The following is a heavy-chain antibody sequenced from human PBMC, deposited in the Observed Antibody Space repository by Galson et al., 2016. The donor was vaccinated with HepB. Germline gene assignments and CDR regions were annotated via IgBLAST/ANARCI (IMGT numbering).Heavy chain of an antibody. J-gene: IGHJ4*02. CDR1: GFTFSSYG. D-gene: IGHD3-3*01. V-gene: IGHV3-30*18. CDR3: AKDYSLGAVTVVVYFVF. Sequence: SLRLSCAASGFTFSSYGIHWVRQAPGKGLEGVAVTSYDGSKKDYADSVKGRFSLSRDNSKNTVYLQMNILRVEDTAVYYCAKDYSLGAVTVVVYFVFWGPGSLVTVSS. CDR2: TSYDGSKK.